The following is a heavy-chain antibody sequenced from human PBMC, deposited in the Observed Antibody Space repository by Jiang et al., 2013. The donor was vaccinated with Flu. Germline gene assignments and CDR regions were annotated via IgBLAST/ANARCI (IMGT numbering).Heavy chain of an antibody. CDR3: ARELYDYVWGSYRYRGDAFDI. D-gene: IGHD3-16*02. CDR1: GGSISSSNW. V-gene: IGHV4-4*02. Sequence: TLSLTCAVSGGSISSSNWWSWVRQPPGKGLEWIGEIYHSGSTNYNPSLKSRVTISVDKSKNQFSLKLSSVTAADTAVYYCARELYDYVWGSYRYRGDAFDIWGQGTMVTVSS. J-gene: IGHJ3*02. CDR2: IYHSGST.